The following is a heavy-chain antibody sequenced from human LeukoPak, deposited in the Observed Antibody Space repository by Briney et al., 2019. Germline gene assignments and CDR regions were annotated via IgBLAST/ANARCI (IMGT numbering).Heavy chain of an antibody. V-gene: IGHV3-9*01. J-gene: IGHJ4*03. D-gene: IGHD3-3*01. CDR3: AKSNNPPFWNLHGY. CDR2: ISWNSGSI. CDR1: GFTFDDYA. Sequence: GRSLRLSCAASGFTFDDYAMHWVRQAPGKGLEWVSGISWNSGSIGYADSVKGRFTISRDNAKNSLYLQMNSLRAEDTALYYFAKSNNPPFWNLHGYWGQGTLGT.